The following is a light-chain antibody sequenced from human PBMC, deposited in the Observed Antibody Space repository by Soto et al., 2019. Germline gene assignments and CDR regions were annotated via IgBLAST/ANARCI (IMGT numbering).Light chain of an antibody. CDR3: QQSRT. CDR1: QNVGGS. J-gene: IGKJ2*01. CDR2: RAS. V-gene: IGKV3-15*01. Sequence: VMTQSPATLSVSPGERATLSCRASQNVGGSVAWYQQKPGQAPRLLIYRASTRATGIPARFSGSGSGTAFTLTISSLQSEDFAIYYCQQSRTFAQGTKLEIK.